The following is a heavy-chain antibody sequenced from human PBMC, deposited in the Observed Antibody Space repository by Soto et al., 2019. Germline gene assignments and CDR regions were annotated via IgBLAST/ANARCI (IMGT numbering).Heavy chain of an antibody. CDR2: LTSSGGTT. Sequence: EVQLLESGGDLVQPGGSLRLSCAASGFTFSSYAMSWVRQAPGKGLEWVSSLTSSGGTTYYADSVKGRFTISRVNSKNTLLLQMIGLRVEDSAIYYCVKDLWGMVATGDAFDIWGQGTMVTVSS. CDR3: VKDLWGMVATGDAFDI. CDR1: GFTFSSYA. D-gene: IGHD5-12*01. J-gene: IGHJ3*02. V-gene: IGHV3-23*01.